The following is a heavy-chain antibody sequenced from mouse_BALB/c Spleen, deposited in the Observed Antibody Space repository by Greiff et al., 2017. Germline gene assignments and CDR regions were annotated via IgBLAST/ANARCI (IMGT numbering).Heavy chain of an antibody. V-gene: IGHV5-6-3*01. CDR2: INSNGGST. J-gene: IGHJ4*01. CDR3: ARRGDYYAMDY. CDR1: GFTFSSYG. Sequence: EVKLMESGGGLVQPGGSLKLSCAASGFTFSSYGMSWVRQTPDKRLELVATINSNGGSTYYPDSVKGRFTISRDNAKNTLYLQMSSLKSEDTAMYYCARRGDYYAMDYWGQGTSVTVSS.